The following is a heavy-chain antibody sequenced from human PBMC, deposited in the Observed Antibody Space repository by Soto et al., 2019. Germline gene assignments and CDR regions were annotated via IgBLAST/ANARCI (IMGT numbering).Heavy chain of an antibody. J-gene: IGHJ4*02. CDR1: GYTFTSYD. Sequence: ASVKVSCKASGYTFTSYDINWVRQAAGQGPEWMGSVTPRNGDTAFAQKYQGRVTVTSNTSMSTVYMELSSLRSDDTAVYYCARGGCYWARRNYFDYWGQGTLVTVSS. D-gene: IGHD2-8*02. CDR3: ARGGCYWARRNYFDY. V-gene: IGHV1-8*02. CDR2: VTPRNGDT.